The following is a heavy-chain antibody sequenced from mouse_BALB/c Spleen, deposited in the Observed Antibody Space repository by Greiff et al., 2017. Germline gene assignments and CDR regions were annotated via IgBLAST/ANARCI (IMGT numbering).Heavy chain of an antibody. CDR1: GYTFTSYW. CDR2: INPSTGYT. J-gene: IGHJ4*01. V-gene: IGHV1-7*01. D-gene: IGHD2-14*01. CDR3: AKNYRLDY. Sequence: QVQLQQSGAELAKPGASVKMSCKASGYTFTSYWMHWVKQRPGQGLEWIGYINPSTGYTEYNQKFKDKATLTADKSSSTAYMQLSSLTSEDSAVYYCAKNYRLDYWGQGTSVTVSS.